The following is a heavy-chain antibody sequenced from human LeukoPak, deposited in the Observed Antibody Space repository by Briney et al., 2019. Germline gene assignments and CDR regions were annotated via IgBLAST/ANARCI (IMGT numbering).Heavy chain of an antibody. CDR1: GGSFSGYY. J-gene: IGHJ4*02. CDR2: ISGSGGST. CDR3: AKVSCSGGSCYPDY. Sequence: ETLSLTCAVYGGSFSGYYWRWVRQAPGKGLEWVSAISGSGGSTYYADSVKGRFTISRDNSKNTLYLQMNSLRAEDTAVYYCAKVSCSGGSCYPDYWGQGTLVTVSS. V-gene: IGHV3-23*01. D-gene: IGHD2-15*01.